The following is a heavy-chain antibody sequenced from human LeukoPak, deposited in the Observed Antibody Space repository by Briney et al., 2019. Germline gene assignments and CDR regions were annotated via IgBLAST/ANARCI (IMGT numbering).Heavy chain of an antibody. J-gene: IGHJ3*02. D-gene: IGHD3-9*01. V-gene: IGHV4-39*01. Sequence: PSETLSLTCTVSGGSISSSSYSWGWIRQPPGKGLEWIGSIYYSGSTYYNPSLKSRVTISVDTSKNQFSLKLSSVTAADTAVYYCARHLTIYDAFDIWGQGTMVTVSS. CDR1: GGSISSSSYS. CDR3: ARHLTIYDAFDI. CDR2: IYYSGST.